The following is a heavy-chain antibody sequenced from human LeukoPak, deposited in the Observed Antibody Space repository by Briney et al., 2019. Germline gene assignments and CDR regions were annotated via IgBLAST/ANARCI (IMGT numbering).Heavy chain of an antibody. CDR3: ARGGTGDPPFDY. Sequence: SETLSLTCTVSGGSISSYYWSWIRQPPGKGLEWIGYIYYSGSTNYNPSLKSRVTISVDTSKNQFSLKLSSVTAADTAVYYCARGGTGDPPFDYWGQGTLVTVSS. D-gene: IGHD1-1*01. CDR2: IYYSGST. CDR1: GGSISSYY. J-gene: IGHJ4*02. V-gene: IGHV4-59*01.